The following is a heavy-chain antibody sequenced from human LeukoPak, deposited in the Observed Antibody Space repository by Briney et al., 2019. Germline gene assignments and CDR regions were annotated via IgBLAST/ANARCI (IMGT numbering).Heavy chain of an antibody. CDR1: GFTVSSNY. J-gene: IGHJ4*02. CDR2: IYSGGST. V-gene: IGHV3-53*01. CDR3: ARSNSSGYNFDY. Sequence: PGGSLRLSCAASGFTVSSNYMSWVRQAPGQGLEWVSVIYSGGSTYYADSVKGRFTISRDTSKNTLYLQMNSLRAEDTAVYYCARSNSSGYNFDYWGQGTLVTVSS. D-gene: IGHD6-19*01.